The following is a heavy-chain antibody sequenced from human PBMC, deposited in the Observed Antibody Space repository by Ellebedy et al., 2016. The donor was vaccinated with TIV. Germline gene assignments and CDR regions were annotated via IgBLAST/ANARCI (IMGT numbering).Heavy chain of an antibody. CDR2: IVSNGDST. V-gene: IGHV3-64D*06. J-gene: IGHJ4*02. CDR3: VKAWGD. D-gene: IGHD3-16*01. CDR1: GFTFSSYA. Sequence: GESLKISCSASGFTFSSYAMHWVRQAPGKGLEYISAIVSNGDSTYYANSVKGRFIIARDNSKNTLYLQMSSLRLADTAVYYCVKAWGDWGQGTLVTVSS.